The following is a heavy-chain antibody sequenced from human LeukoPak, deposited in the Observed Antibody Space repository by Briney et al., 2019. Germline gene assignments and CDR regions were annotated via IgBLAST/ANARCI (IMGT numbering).Heavy chain of an antibody. CDR3: ASTVTRYYYYYMDV. V-gene: IGHV4-59*08. J-gene: IGHJ6*03. Sequence: SETLSLTCTVSGGSISSYYWSWIRQPPGKGLDWIGYIYYSGSTNYNPSLKCRVTISVDTSKNQFPLKLSSVTAADTAVYYCASTVTRYYYYYMDVWGKGTTVTVSS. D-gene: IGHD4-17*01. CDR1: GGSISSYY. CDR2: IYYSGST.